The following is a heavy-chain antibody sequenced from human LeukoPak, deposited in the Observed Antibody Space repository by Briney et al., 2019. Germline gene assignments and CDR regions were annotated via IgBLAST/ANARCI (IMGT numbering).Heavy chain of an antibody. CDR1: GVSISSYY. CDR3: ARDHGSGWTWAYDY. Sequence: SETLSLTCTVSGVSISSYYWSWIRQPPGKGLDWIGYISYSGSTNYNPSLKSRVTISVDTSKNQFSLKLSSVTAADTAVYYCARDHGSGWTWAYDYWGQGTLVTVSS. D-gene: IGHD6-19*01. J-gene: IGHJ4*02. CDR2: ISYSGST. V-gene: IGHV4-59*01.